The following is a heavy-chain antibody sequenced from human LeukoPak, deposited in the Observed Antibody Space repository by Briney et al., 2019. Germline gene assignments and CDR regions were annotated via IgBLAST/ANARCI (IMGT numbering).Heavy chain of an antibody. D-gene: IGHD2-21*01. CDR2: INHSGGT. V-gene: IGHV4-34*01. CDR3: AREPATVVNNWFDP. Sequence: GSLRLSCAASGFTFSSYAMSWIRQPPGKGLEWIGEINHSGGTNYNPSLKSRVTISVDTSKNQFSLKLSSVTAADTAVYYCAREPATVVNNWFDPWGQGTLVTVSS. J-gene: IGHJ5*02. CDR1: GFTFSSYA.